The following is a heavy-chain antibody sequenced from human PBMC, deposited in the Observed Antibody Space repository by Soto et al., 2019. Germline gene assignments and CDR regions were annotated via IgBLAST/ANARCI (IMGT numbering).Heavy chain of an antibody. V-gene: IGHV3-23*01. J-gene: IGHJ3*02. Sequence: GGSLRLSCAASGFTFSSYAMSWVRQAPGKGLEWVSAISGSGGSTYYADSVKGRFTISRDNSKNTLYLQMNSLRAEDTAVYYCANYPIVLMVYAIGDAFDIWGQGTMGTVSS. CDR2: ISGSGGST. D-gene: IGHD2-8*01. CDR1: GFTFSSYA. CDR3: ANYPIVLMVYAIGDAFDI.